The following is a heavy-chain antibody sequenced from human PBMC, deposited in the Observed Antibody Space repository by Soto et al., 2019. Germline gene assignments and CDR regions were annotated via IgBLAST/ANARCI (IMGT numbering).Heavy chain of an antibody. CDR3: ASSNIAAAGFYYYGMDV. V-gene: IGHV4-59*01. CDR2: IYYSGST. CDR1: GGSISIYY. Sequence: QVQLQESGPGLVKPSETLSVTCTVSGGSISIYYWSWILQPPGKGLEWIGYIYYSGSTNYNPSLKSRVTISVDTSKNQFSLKLSSVTAADTAVYYCASSNIAAAGFYYYGMDVWGRGTTVTVSS. D-gene: IGHD6-13*01. J-gene: IGHJ6*02.